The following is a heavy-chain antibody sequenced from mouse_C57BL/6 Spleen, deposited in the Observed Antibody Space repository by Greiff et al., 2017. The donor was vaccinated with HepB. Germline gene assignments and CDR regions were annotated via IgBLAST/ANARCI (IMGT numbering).Heavy chain of an antibody. V-gene: IGHV1-39*01. CDR3: SRRGLRRELGYAMDY. CDR1: GYSFTDYN. Sequence: EVQVVESGPELVKPGASVKISCKASGYSFTDYNMNWVKQSNGKSLEWIGVINPNYGTTSYNQKFKGKATLTVDQSSSTAYMQLNSLTSEDSAVYYCSRRGLRRELGYAMDYWGQGTSVTVSS. D-gene: IGHD2-4*01. CDR2: INPNYGTT. J-gene: IGHJ4*01.